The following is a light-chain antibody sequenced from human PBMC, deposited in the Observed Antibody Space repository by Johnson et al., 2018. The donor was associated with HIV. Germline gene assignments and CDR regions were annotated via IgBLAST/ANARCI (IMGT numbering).Light chain of an antibody. J-gene: IGLJ1*01. CDR2: DNN. V-gene: IGLV1-51*01. CDR1: SSNIGNNY. Sequence: QSVLTQPPSVSAAPGQKVTISCSGSSSNIGNNYVSWYQQLPGTAPKLLIYDNNKRPSGIPDRFSGSKSGKSATLGITGLQTGDEADYYCGTWDSSLSVSYVFGTGTKVTVL. CDR3: GTWDSSLSVSYV.